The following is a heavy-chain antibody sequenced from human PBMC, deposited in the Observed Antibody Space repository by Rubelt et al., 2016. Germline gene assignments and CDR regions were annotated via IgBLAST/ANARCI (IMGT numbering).Heavy chain of an antibody. V-gene: IGHV3-48*04. Sequence: EVQLVESGGGLVQPGGSLRLSCEASGFTFSSYNMNWVRQAPGKGLEWVSYISFSSSPISYADSVKGRFTLSRDNAKNLLYLQMTSLGPEETAIYYCARDPADYWGQGTLVTVSS. CDR3: ARDPADY. CDR1: GFTFSSYN. J-gene: IGHJ4*02. CDR2: ISFSSSPI.